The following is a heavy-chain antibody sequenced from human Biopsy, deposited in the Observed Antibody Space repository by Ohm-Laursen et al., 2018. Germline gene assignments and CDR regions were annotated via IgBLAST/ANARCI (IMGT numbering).Heavy chain of an antibody. D-gene: IGHD3-16*01. CDR3: ARGSRGGHLNTTLITGKNLDS. CDR1: RDAISNYY. CDR2: IYYTGST. V-gene: IGHV4-59*01. Sequence: SETLSLTCIVSRDAISNYYWTWIRQSPGKGLEWIGYIYYTGSTNYNPSVKSRVTISVDTSKNQFSLKLNSVTAADTAVYFCARGSRGGHLNTTLITGKNLDSWGQGILVTVSS. J-gene: IGHJ4*02.